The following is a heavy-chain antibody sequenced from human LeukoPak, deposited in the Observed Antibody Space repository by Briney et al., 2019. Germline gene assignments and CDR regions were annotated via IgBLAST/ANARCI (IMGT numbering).Heavy chain of an antibody. D-gene: IGHD3/OR15-3a*01. CDR3: ARASPPKLDKTGREFDY. V-gene: IGHV1-2*02. CDR2: INPNSGGT. J-gene: IGHJ4*02. Sequence: ASVKVSCKASGYTFTGYYMHWVRQAPGQGLEWMGWINPNSGGTNYAQKFQGRVTMTRDTSISTAYMELSRLRSDDTAVYYCARASPPKLDKTGREFDYWGQGTLVTVSS. CDR1: GYTFTGYY.